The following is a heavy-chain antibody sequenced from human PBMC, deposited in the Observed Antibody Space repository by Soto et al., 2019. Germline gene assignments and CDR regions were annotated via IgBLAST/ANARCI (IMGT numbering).Heavy chain of an antibody. CDR1: GFTFSSYS. CDR2: ISYDGGNE. V-gene: IGHV3-30*18. J-gene: IGHJ4*02. CDR3: AKNIWVHGSSGSRVLAS. Sequence: GGSLRLSCAASGFTFSSYSMHWVRQAPGKGLEWVAIISYDGGNEYYIDSVKGRFTISRDNSKNTLYLQMNSLRPEDTAVYYCAKNIWVHGSSGSRVLASWGQGTLVTVSS. D-gene: IGHD1-26*01.